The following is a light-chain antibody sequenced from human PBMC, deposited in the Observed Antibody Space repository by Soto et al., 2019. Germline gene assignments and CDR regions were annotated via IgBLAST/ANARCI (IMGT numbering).Light chain of an antibody. CDR3: CSYAGRYTWV. J-gene: IGLJ3*02. CDR2: DVS. V-gene: IGLV2-11*01. Sequence: QSALTQPRSVSGSPGQSVTISCTGTSSDIGGYNYVSWHQQHPGKAPKLVIFDVSKRPSGVTDRFSGSKSGNTASLTISGVQAEDEADYYCCSYAGRYTWVFGGGTQLTVL. CDR1: SSDIGGYNY.